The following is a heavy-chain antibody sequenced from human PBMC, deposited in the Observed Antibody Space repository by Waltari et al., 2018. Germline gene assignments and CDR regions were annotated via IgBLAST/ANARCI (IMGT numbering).Heavy chain of an antibody. J-gene: IGHJ4*02. CDR1: GFTFTNSW. V-gene: IGHV3-7*01. D-gene: IGHD6-13*01. CDR3: ATSKAAPAND. CDR2: IHQDGNAK. Sequence: EVQLVDAGGGLVQPGGSLRLSCATAGFTFTNSWMSWVRQAPGKGLEWVANIHQDGNAKYYLDSVKCRFTISRDNAKNSVFLQMNNLRDEDTAVYYCATSKAAPANDWGQGTLVTVSS.